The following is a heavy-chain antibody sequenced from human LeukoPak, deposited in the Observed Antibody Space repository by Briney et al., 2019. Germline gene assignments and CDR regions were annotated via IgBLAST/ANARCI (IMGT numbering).Heavy chain of an antibody. CDR1: DGSIRSGPDY. CDR2: VYSTGNT. CDR3: ARGTAEFDYDNSGYLHWFDP. D-gene: IGHD3-22*01. J-gene: IGHJ5*02. V-gene: IGHV4-31*01. Sequence: SQTLSLTCTVSDGSIRSGPDYWNWIRQHPGKGLEWIGYVYSTGNTHYNPSLKSQVTMSIDTSRNHFSLKLNSVTAADTAVYYCARGTAEFDYDNSGYLHWFDPWGQGILVTVSS.